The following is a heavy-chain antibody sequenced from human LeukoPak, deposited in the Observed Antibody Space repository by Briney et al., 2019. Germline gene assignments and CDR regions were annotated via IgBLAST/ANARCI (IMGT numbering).Heavy chain of an antibody. CDR3: ARSGSYYQGSDY. D-gene: IGHD1-26*01. V-gene: IGHV3-66*01. J-gene: IGHJ4*02. CDR1: GFTVSSNY. Sequence: PGGSLRLSCAASGFTVSSNYMSWVRQAPGEGLEWVSVIYSGGSTYYADSVKGRFTISRDNSKNTLYLQMNSLRAEDTAVYYCARSGSYYQGSDYWGQGTLVTVSS. CDR2: IYSGGST.